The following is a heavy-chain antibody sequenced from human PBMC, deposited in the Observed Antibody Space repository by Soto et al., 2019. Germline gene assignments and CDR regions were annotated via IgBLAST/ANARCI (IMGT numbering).Heavy chain of an antibody. CDR2: IIPIFGTA. V-gene: IGHV1-69*13. CDR3: ARDKSRRDGYNSHYYYYGMDV. D-gene: IGHD5-12*01. Sequence: SVKVSCKASGGTFSSYAISWVRQAPGQGLEWMGGIIPIFGTANYAQKFQGRVTITADESTSTAYMELSSLRSEDTAVYYCARDKSRRDGYNSHYYYYGMDVWGQGTTVTVSS. J-gene: IGHJ6*02. CDR1: GGTFSSYA.